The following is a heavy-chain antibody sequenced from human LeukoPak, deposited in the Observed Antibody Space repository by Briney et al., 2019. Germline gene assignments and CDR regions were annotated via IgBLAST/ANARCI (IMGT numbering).Heavy chain of an antibody. Sequence: SETLSLTRTVSGGSISSSSYYWGWIRQPPGKGLEWIGSIYYSGSTYYNPSLKSRVTISVDTSKNQFSLKLSSVTAADTAVYYCASYCSSTSCYVYWGQGTLVTVSS. D-gene: IGHD2-2*01. CDR2: IYYSGST. V-gene: IGHV4-39*07. CDR3: ASYCSSTSCYVY. CDR1: GGSISSSSYY. J-gene: IGHJ4*02.